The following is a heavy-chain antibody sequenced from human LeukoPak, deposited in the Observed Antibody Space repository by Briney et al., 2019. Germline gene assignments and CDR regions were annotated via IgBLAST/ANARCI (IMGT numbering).Heavy chain of an antibody. V-gene: IGHV4-39*07. Sequence: SETPSLTCTVSGGSISSSSYYWGWIRQPPGKGLEWIGSIYYSGSTYYNPSLKSRVTISVDTSKNQFSLKPSSVTAADTAVYYCARDGHSSGWYFQHWGQGTLVTVSS. D-gene: IGHD6-19*01. J-gene: IGHJ1*01. CDR3: ARDGHSSGWYFQH. CDR2: IYYSGST. CDR1: GGSISSSSYY.